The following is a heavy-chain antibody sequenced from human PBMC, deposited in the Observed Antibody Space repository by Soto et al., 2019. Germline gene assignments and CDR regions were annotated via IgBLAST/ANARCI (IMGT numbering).Heavy chain of an antibody. CDR2: TYYSGGT. V-gene: IGHV4-31*03. D-gene: IGHD3-10*01. Sequence: QVQLQESGPGLVKPSQTLSLTCTVSGGSISSGSYYWSGIRHLPGKGLEWIGNTYYSGGTYYNPSLTSRVTISVDTSKNQFSLKLNSVTAADTAVYYCATRTDYYYGSGSLGGMDVWGQGTTVTVSS. CDR1: GGSISSGSYY. J-gene: IGHJ6*02. CDR3: ATRTDYYYGSGSLGGMDV.